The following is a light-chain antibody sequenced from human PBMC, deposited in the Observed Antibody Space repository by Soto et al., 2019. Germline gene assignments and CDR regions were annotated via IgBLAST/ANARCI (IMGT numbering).Light chain of an antibody. J-gene: IGKJ4*01. V-gene: IGKV2-28*01. Sequence: EIVLTQSPLSLPVTPGEPASISCRSSQSLLYSNGYNYLVWYLQRPGQSPQLLIYLGSNRASGVPYRFSGSGSGTDFTRKISRVEAEDVAVYYCMQALQSPLTFGGGTKVEIK. CDR3: MQALQSPLT. CDR2: LGS. CDR1: QSLLYSNGYNY.